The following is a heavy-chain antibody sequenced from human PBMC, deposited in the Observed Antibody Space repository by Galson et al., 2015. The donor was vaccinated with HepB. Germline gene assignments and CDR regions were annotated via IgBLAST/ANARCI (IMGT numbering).Heavy chain of an antibody. CDR3: TRDEPLAADERFDY. J-gene: IGHJ4*02. CDR1: GFTFGDYA. D-gene: IGHD6-13*01. Sequence: SLRLSCAASGFTFGDYAMSWVRQAPGKGLEWVGFIRSKAYGGTTEYAASVKGRFTISRDDSKSIAYLQMNSLKTEDTAVYYCTRDEPLAADERFDYWGQGTLVTVSS. V-gene: IGHV3-49*04. CDR2: IRSKAYGGTT.